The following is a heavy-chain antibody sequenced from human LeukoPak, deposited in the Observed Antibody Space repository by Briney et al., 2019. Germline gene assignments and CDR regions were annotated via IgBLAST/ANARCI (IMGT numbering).Heavy chain of an antibody. CDR2: ISGSGGST. D-gene: IGHD6-13*01. CDR3: AKTYSSSRAHYYYYYYMDV. CDR1: GFTFSSSA. V-gene: IGHV3-23*01. J-gene: IGHJ6*03. Sequence: GSLRLSCAASGFTFSSSAMSWVRQAPGKGLEWVSSISGSGGSTYYADSVKGRFTISRDNSKNTLYLQMNSLRAEDTAVYYCAKTYSSSRAHYYYYYYMDVWGKGTTVTISS.